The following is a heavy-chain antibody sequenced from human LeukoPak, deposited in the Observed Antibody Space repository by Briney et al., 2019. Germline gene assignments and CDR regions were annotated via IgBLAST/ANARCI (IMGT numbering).Heavy chain of an antibody. Sequence: GGSLRLSCAASGFIVSSNYMGWVRQAPGKGLEWVSFVNSGGTANYADSVKGRFTISRDNSKNTLYLQMGSLRAEDMAAYYCARGHSSHDYHYGMDVWGQGTTVTVSS. CDR1: GFIVSSNY. J-gene: IGHJ6*02. V-gene: IGHV3-53*05. CDR2: VNSGGTA. D-gene: IGHD6-13*01. CDR3: ARGHSSHDYHYGMDV.